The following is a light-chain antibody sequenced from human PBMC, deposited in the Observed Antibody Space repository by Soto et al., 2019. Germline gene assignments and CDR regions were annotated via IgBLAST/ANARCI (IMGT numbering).Light chain of an antibody. CDR1: QSISSW. CDR3: QQYNSWGT. J-gene: IGKJ1*01. CDR2: DAS. V-gene: IGKV1-5*01. Sequence: DIQMTQSPSTLSASVGDRVTITCRASQSISSWLAWYQQKPGKAPKLLIYDASSLESGVPSRFSGSGSGTEFTLPISSLQPDDFATYYCQQYNSWGTFGQGTKVEIK.